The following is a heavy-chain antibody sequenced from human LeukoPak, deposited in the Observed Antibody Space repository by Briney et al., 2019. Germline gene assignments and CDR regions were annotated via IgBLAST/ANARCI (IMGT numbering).Heavy chain of an antibody. CDR1: GFTVSSNY. CDR3: ARGTTAFDI. CDR2: ISSSINYI. J-gene: IGHJ3*02. Sequence: GGSLTLACPVSGFTVSSNYISWVRQVAGKWLEWVSSISSSINYIYYADSVKGRFTISRDNAKNSLYLQMNSLRAEDTAVYYCARGTTAFDIWGQGTMVTVSS. D-gene: IGHD1-1*01. V-gene: IGHV3-21*01.